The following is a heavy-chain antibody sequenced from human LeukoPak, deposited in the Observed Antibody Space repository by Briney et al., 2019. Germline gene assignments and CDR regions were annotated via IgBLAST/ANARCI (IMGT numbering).Heavy chain of an antibody. J-gene: IGHJ5*02. Sequence: WASVKVSCKASGYTFIDYYIHWVRQAPGQGLEWMGWINPNSGGTNYAQKFQGRVTMTRDTFITTTYMELSRLTSDDSAVYFCATEASGLNWFDPWGQGTLVTVSS. D-gene: IGHD3-3*01. CDR1: GYTFIDYY. CDR3: ATEASGLNWFDP. CDR2: INPNSGGT. V-gene: IGHV1-2*02.